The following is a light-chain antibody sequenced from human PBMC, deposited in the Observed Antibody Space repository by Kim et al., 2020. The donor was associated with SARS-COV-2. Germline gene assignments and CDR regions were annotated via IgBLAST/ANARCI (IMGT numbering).Light chain of an antibody. CDR3: QQYDKWPVT. J-gene: IGKJ4*01. CDR2: GAY. V-gene: IGKV3D-15*01. CDR1: QSVSRN. Sequence: EIVMTQSPATLSVSPGERATLSCRASQSVSRNYLALYQQKPGQAPRLLMYGAYSRATGIPDRFSGSGSGTEFTLTISSLQSEDFAVYYCQQYDKWPVTFGGGTKVDIK.